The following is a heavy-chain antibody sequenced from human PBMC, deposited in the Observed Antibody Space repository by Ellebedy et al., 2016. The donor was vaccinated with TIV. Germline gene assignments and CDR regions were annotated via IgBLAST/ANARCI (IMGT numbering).Heavy chain of an antibody. D-gene: IGHD2-2*01. V-gene: IGHV5-51*01. J-gene: IGHJ3*02. CDR1: GYSFTSYW. Sequence: PGGSLRLSCKGSGYSFTSYWIGWVRQMPGKGLEWMGIIYPGDSDTRYSPSFQGQVTISADKSISTAYLQWSSLKASDTAMYYCARLLLGCSSTSCYYAAFDIWGQGTMVTVSS. CDR2: IYPGDSDT. CDR3: ARLLLGCSSTSCYYAAFDI.